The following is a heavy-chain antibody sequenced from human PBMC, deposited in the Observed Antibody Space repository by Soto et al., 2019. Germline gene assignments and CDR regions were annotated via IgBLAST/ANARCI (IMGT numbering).Heavy chain of an antibody. CDR2: VSHDGINT. J-gene: IGHJ4*02. CDR1: GFTFTNYP. D-gene: IGHD1-26*01. Sequence: QVQLVGSGGGVVQPGRSLRLSCAASGFTFTNYPMHWVRQAPGKGLEWVAVVSHDGINTYYADSVKGRFSISGDNSKNTLYLQQKTLRTEDTAVFYCAREKTVGGIRLDNWGQGTLVTVSS. CDR3: AREKTVGGIRLDN. V-gene: IGHV3-30-3*01.